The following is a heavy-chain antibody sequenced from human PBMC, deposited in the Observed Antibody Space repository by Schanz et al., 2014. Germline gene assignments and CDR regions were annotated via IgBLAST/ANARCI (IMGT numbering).Heavy chain of an antibody. CDR2: IYSGGDT. CDR3: ARKTDSSGTGDY. D-gene: IGHD6-19*01. J-gene: IGHJ4*02. CDR1: GFTFSSYW. Sequence: EVQLVESGGGVVHPGGSLRLSCAASGFTFSSYWMHWVRQAPGKGLVWVSLIYSGGDTNYAGSVKGRFTISRDGSKNTLYLQMNRLGAESPAVYYCARKTDSSGTGDYWGQGTLVTVSS. V-gene: IGHV3-66*01.